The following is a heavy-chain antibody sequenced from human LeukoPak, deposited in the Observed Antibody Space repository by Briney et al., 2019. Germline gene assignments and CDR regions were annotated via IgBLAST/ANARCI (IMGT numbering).Heavy chain of an antibody. CDR1: GFTFRSYG. J-gene: IGHJ4*02. Sequence: PGGSLRLSCAASGFTFRSYGMHSVRQAPGKGLEWVAFIRYDGSNKYYADSVKGRFTISRDNAKNSLYLQMNSLRAEDTAVYYCARQRYTKYWFDYWGQGTLVTVSS. CDR3: ARQRYTKYWFDY. V-gene: IGHV3-30*02. CDR2: IRYDGSNK. D-gene: IGHD2/OR15-2a*01.